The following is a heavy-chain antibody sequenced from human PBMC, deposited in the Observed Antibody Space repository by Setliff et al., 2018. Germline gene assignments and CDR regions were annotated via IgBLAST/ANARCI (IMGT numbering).Heavy chain of an antibody. J-gene: IGHJ4*02. CDR2: INPNSGGT. Sequence: ASVKVSCKASGYTFGAHYIHWVRQAPGRGLEWMGWINPNSGGTHSAPNFQGRVTMTGDTSITTAYMELSRLTSDDTAVYYCARVETSSSDFGNWGQGTLVTVSS. V-gene: IGHV1-2*02. CDR3: ARVETSSSDFGN. D-gene: IGHD6-6*01. CDR1: GYTFGAHY.